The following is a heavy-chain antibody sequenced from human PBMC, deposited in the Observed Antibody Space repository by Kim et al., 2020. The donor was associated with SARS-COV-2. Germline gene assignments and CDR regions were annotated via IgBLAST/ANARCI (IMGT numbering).Heavy chain of an antibody. D-gene: IGHD6-13*01. J-gene: IGHJ6*02. CDR2: IIPIFGTA. CDR1: GGTFSSYA. Sequence: SVKVSCKASGGTFSSYAISWVRQAPGQGLEWMGGIIPIFGTANYAQKFQGRVTITADEYTSTAYMELSSLRSEDTAVYYCARVYGAGRTYYGMDVWGQGAPGSLSS. CDR3: ARVYGAGRTYYGMDV. V-gene: IGHV1-69*13.